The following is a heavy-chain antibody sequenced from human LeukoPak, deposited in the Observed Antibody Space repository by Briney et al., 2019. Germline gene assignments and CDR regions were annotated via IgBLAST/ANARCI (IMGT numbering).Heavy chain of an antibody. CDR3: ARTNYYYDSSGYSNFDY. Sequence: SETLSLTCTVSGGSISSSSYYWGWIRQPPGKGLEWIGSIYYDGTTHYNPSLRSRLTISVDTSNNQFSLKLSSVTAADTAVYLCARTNYYYDSSGYSNFDYWGQRTVVTVSS. V-gene: IGHV4-39*01. CDR2: IYYDGTT. J-gene: IGHJ4*02. CDR1: GGSISSSSYY. D-gene: IGHD3-22*01.